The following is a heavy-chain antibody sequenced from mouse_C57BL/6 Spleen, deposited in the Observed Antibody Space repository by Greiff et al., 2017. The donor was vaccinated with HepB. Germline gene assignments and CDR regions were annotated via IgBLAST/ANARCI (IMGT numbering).Heavy chain of an antibody. CDR1: GYTFTSYW. J-gene: IGHJ2*01. CDR3: AKAEDYFDY. CDR2: IDPSDSYT. V-gene: IGHV1-50*01. Sequence: VQLQQSGAELVKPGASVKLSCKASGYTFTSYWMQWVKQRPGQGLEWIGEIDPSDSYTNYNQKFKGKATLTVDTSSSTAYMQLSSLTSEDSAVYYCAKAEDYFDYWGQGTTLTVSS.